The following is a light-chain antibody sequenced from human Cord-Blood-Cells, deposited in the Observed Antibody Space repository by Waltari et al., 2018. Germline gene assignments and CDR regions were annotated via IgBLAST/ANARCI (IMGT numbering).Light chain of an antibody. J-gene: IGLJ1*01. Sequence: SITIPCTGTSSDVGSYNLVSWYQQHPGKAPKLMIYEGSKRPSGVSNRFSGSKSGNTASLTISGLQAEDEADYYCCSYAGSSTYVFGTGTKVTVL. CDR1: SSDVGSYNL. V-gene: IGLV2-23*01. CDR2: EGS. CDR3: CSYAGSSTYV.